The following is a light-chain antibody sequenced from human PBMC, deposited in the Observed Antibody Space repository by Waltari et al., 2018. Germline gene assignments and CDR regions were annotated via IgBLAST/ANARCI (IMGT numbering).Light chain of an antibody. V-gene: IGLV2-11*01. CDR1: SSDVGGHNY. CDR3: CSYAGSYTWV. Sequence: SALTQPRSVSGSPGQSVTIPCTGTSSDVGGHNYVSWYQQHPGKAPKLMIYDVSKRPSGVPDRFSGSKSGNTASLTISGLQAEDEADYYCCSYAGSYTWVFGGGTKLTVL. J-gene: IGLJ3*02. CDR2: DVS.